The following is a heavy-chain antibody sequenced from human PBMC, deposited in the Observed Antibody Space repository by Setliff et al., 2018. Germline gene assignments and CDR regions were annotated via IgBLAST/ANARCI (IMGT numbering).Heavy chain of an antibody. CDR2: INTNTGNP. Sequence: GASVKVSCKGSGYTFSTYAIIWMRQAPGQGLEWMGWINTNTGNPSYAQGFTGRFVFSLDTSVSTAYLQISSLKAEDTAVYYCARDLGYCSTTSCHGDWFDPWGQGTLVTVSS. CDR3: ARDLGYCSTTSCHGDWFDP. D-gene: IGHD2-2*01. J-gene: IGHJ5*02. V-gene: IGHV7-4-1*02. CDR1: GYTFSTYA.